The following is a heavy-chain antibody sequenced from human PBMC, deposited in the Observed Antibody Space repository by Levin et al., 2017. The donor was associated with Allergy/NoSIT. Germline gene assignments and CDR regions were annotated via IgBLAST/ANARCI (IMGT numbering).Heavy chain of an antibody. CDR2: ISASSSHI. CDR1: GFTFSVYE. D-gene: IGHD3-16*02. CDR3: TKIYRGYNLDGRCDI. V-gene: IGHV3-48*03. Sequence: GGSLRLSCSTSGFTFSVYEMNWVRQAPGKGLEWIAYISASSSHIYYADSVKGRFNVSRDNPKKQMHLHMKNLNAADRAVYCYTKIYRGYNLDGRCDIWCRGTIVTVSS. J-gene: IGHJ3*02.